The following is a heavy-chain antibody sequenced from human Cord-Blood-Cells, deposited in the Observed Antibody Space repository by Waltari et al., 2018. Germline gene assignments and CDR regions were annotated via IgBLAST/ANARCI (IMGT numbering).Heavy chain of an antibody. J-gene: IGHJ3*02. CDR1: GYTFTSYY. CDR3: ARDRKLGKEAARNAFDI. Sequence: QVQLVQSGAEVKKPGASVKVSCKASGYTFTSYYMHWVRQAPGQGLEWMGIIKPRGGSTSYEQKVQGRVTMTRDKSTSTVYMELSSLRSEDTAVYYCARDRKLGKEAARNAFDIWGQGTMVTVSS. V-gene: IGHV1-46*03. D-gene: IGHD7-27*01. CDR2: IKPRGGST.